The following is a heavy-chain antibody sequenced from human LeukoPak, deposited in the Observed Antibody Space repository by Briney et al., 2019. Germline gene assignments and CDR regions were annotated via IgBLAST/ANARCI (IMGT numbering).Heavy chain of an antibody. CDR3: ARDRGTGYYYDSSGYTMRSYYFDY. Sequence: ASVKVSCKASGYTFTSYAMNWVRQAPGQGLEWMGWINPNSGGTNYAQKFQGRVTMTRDTSISTAYMELSRLRSDDTAVYYCARDRGTGYYYDSSGYTMRSYYFDYWGQGTLVTVSS. J-gene: IGHJ4*02. D-gene: IGHD3-22*01. V-gene: IGHV1-2*02. CDR2: INPNSGGT. CDR1: GYTFTSYA.